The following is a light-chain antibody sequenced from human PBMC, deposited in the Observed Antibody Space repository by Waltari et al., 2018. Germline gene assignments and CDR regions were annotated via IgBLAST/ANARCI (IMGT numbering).Light chain of an antibody. CDR2: YRSDSTN. CDR3: MILHNNAVV. V-gene: IGLV5-45*01. J-gene: IGLJ3*02. Sequence: QAVLTQPASLSASPGPSVTLTCTPRSGISVGTYNIYGYHQRPGSPPQFPVKYRSDSTNGRGSGVPSRFSGSRDTSANAGILLISGLQSEDEADYYCMILHNNAVVFGGGTRLTVL. CDR1: SGISVGTYN.